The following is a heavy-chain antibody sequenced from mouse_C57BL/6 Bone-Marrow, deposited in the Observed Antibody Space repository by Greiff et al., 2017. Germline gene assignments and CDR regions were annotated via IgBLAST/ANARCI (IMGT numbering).Heavy chain of an antibody. CDR3: ARAPITTVGPYYCAMDY. J-gene: IGHJ4*01. Sequence: VQLQQSGPELVKPGASVKISCKASGYTFTDYYMNWVKQSHGKSLEWIGDINPNNGGTSYNQKFKGKATLTVDKSSSTAYMELRSLTSEDSAVYYYARAPITTVGPYYCAMDYWGQGTAVTVSS. V-gene: IGHV1-26*01. D-gene: IGHD1-1*01. CDR1: GYTFTDYY. CDR2: INPNNGGT.